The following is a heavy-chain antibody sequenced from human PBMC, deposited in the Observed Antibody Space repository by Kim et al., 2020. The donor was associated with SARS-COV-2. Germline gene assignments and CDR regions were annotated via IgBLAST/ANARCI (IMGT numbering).Heavy chain of an antibody. CDR3: ARGGRARIVVVAATGWFDP. J-gene: IGHJ5*02. CDR2: INHSGST. CDR1: GGSFSGYY. Sequence: SETLSLTCAVYGGSFSGYYWSWIRQPPGKGLEWIGEINHSGSTNYNPSLKSRVTISVDTSKNQFSLKLSSVTAADTAVYYCARGGRARIVVVAATGWFDPWGQGTLVTVSS. V-gene: IGHV4-34*01. D-gene: IGHD2-15*01.